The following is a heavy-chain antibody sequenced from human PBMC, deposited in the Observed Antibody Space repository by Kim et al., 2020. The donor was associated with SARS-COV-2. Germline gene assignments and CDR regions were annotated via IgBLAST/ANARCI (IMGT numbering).Heavy chain of an antibody. Sequence: ASGLTFGGYAVDWVRPAPGKGLEWVSGISWNSGSIGYADSVKGRFTISRDNAKNSLYLQMTSLRAEDTALYYCAKEGVGATHFDYWGQGTLAT. CDR1: GLTFGGYA. J-gene: IGHJ4*02. CDR3: AKEGVGATHFDY. V-gene: IGHV3-9*01. D-gene: IGHD1-26*01. CDR2: ISWNSGSI.